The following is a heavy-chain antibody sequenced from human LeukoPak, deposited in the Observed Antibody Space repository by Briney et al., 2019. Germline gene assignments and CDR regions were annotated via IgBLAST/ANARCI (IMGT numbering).Heavy chain of an antibody. CDR1: GGSISSYY. CDR2: IYYSGST. V-gene: IGHV4-59*01. Sequence: SETLSLTCTVSGGSISSYYWSWIRQPPGKGLEWIGYIYYSGSTNYNPSLKSRVTISVDTSKNQFSLKLSSVTAADTAVYYCARGGRYFDWLREFDYWGQGTLVTVSS. J-gene: IGHJ4*02. CDR3: ARGGRYFDWLREFDY. D-gene: IGHD3-9*01.